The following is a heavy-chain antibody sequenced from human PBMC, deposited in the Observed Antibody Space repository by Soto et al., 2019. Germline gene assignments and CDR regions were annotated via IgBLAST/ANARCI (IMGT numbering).Heavy chain of an antibody. CDR3: AHRGYADIHFQH. CDR1: GFSLTTHGVG. Sequence: QITLKESGPTLVKPTQTLTLTCTFSGFSLTTHGVGVGWIRQPPGKALEWLANISWDDDKRYSPSLKTRLTITKDTSKDQVVLKMTNMDPADTATYYCAHRGYADIHFQHWGQGTLVTVSS. J-gene: IGHJ1*01. CDR2: ISWDDDK. D-gene: IGHD5-18*01. V-gene: IGHV2-5*02.